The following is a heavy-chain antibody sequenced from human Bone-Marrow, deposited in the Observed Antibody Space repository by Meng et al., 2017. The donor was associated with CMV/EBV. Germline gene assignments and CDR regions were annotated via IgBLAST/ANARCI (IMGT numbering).Heavy chain of an antibody. CDR1: GGSLAGYY. V-gene: IGHV4-34*01. Sequence: SETLSLTCAVYGGSLAGYYWSWIRQPPGKGLEWIGEINHSGSTNYNPSLKSRVTISVDTSKNQFSLKLSSVTAADTAVYYCARYCSSTSCYFSASNYYGMDVWGQGTTVTVSS. CDR3: ARYCSSTSCYFSASNYYGMDV. D-gene: IGHD2-2*01. CDR2: INHSGST. J-gene: IGHJ6*02.